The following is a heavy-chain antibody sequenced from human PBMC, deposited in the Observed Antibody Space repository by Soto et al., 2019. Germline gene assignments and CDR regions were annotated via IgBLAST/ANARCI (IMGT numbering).Heavy chain of an antibody. CDR3: AKVAPPSIVVAGPYKWFDP. D-gene: IGHD6-19*01. CDR1: GFSFSSYA. Sequence: PGVSLRLSCVASGFSFSSYAMRWVRQAPGKGLEWVSAISGSGDSTYYADSVKGRFTISRDNSENTLYLQMNSLRAEDTAVYYCAKVAPPSIVVAGPYKWFDPWGQGTLVTVSS. V-gene: IGHV3-23*01. J-gene: IGHJ5*02. CDR2: ISGSGDST.